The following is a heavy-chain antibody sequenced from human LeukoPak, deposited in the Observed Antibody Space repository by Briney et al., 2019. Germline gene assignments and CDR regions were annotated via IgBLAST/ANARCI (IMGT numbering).Heavy chain of an antibody. J-gene: IGHJ4*02. V-gene: IGHV1-69*06. CDR2: IIPIFGTA. D-gene: IGHD6-13*01. Sequence: ASVTVSCTASGGTFSSYAISWVRQPPGQGLEWMGGIIPIFGTANYAQKFQGRVTITADKSTSTAYMELSSLRSEDTAVYYCARDGSSPGAYYFDYWGQGTLVTVSS. CDR1: GGTFSSYA. CDR3: ARDGSSPGAYYFDY.